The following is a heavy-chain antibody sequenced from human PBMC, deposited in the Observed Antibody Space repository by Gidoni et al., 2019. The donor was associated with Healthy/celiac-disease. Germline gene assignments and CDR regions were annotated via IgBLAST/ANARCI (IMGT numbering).Heavy chain of an antibody. J-gene: IGHJ6*02. CDR2: IYYSGST. V-gene: IGHV4-31*02. CDR3: ARGDYSNYALNYGMDV. CDR1: TCGGYY. D-gene: IGHD4-4*01. Sequence: TCGGYYWSWIRQHPGKGLEWIGYIYYSGSTYYNPSLKSRVTISVDTSKNQFSLKLSSVTAADTAVYYCARGDYSNYALNYGMDVWGQGTRSPSP.